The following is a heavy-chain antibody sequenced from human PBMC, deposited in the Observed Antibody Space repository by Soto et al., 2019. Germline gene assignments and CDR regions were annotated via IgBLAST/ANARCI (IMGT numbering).Heavy chain of an antibody. Sequence: GGSLRLSCAASGFTFSSYGMHWVRRAPGKGLEWVAVISYDGSNKYYADSVKGRFTISRDNSKNTLYLQMNSLRAEDTAVYYCAKELRLNYYDSSGHYYFDYWGQGTLVTVSS. J-gene: IGHJ4*02. V-gene: IGHV3-30*18. CDR2: ISYDGSNK. D-gene: IGHD3-22*01. CDR1: GFTFSSYG. CDR3: AKELRLNYYDSSGHYYFDY.